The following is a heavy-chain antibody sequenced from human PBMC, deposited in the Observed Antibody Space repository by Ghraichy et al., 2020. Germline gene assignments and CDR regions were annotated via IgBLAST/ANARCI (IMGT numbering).Heavy chain of an antibody. CDR3: ASKVYGSDGMAV. CDR2: IFDTGTT. CDR1: GGSISGGSFSSGYYY. J-gene: IGHJ6*01. Sequence: SETLSLTCTVSGGSISGGSFSSGYYYWSWIRQHPGKGLEWIGYIFDTGTTYYNPSLKGRVTISADASQNQISLRLTSVTAADTAVYYCASKVYGSDGMAVWGQGTTVTVSS. D-gene: IGHD3-10*01. V-gene: IGHV4-31*03.